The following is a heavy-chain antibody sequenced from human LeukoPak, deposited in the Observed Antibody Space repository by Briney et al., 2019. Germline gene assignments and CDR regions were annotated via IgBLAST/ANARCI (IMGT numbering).Heavy chain of an antibody. CDR3: ARYSMTTVTICDY. CDR1: GGTFSNYA. Sequence: ASVKVSCKASGGTFSNYAINWVRQAPGQGLEWMGWISAYNGNTNYAQKLQGRVTMTTDTSTSTAYMELRSLRSDDTAVYYCARYSMTTVTICDYWGQGTLVTVSS. J-gene: IGHJ4*02. V-gene: IGHV1-18*01. D-gene: IGHD4-17*01. CDR2: ISAYNGNT.